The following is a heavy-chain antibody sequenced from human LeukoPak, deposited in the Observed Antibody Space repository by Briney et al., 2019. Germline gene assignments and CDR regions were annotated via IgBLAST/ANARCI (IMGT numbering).Heavy chain of an antibody. CDR1: GGSISSGGYS. CDR3: ARVGDLDYGDYLTPYYFDY. D-gene: IGHD4-17*01. J-gene: IGHJ4*02. V-gene: IGHV4-30-2*01. CDR2: IYHSGST. Sequence: PSETLSLTCAVSGGSISSGGYSWSWIRQPPGTGLEWIGYIYHSGSTYYNPSLKSRVTISVDRSKNQFSLKLSSVTAADTAVYYCARVGDLDYGDYLTPYYFDYWGQGTLVTVSS.